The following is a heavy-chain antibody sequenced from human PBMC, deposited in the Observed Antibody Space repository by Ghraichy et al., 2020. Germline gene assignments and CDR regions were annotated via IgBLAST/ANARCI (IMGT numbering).Heavy chain of an antibody. CDR1: GGSFSGYY. D-gene: IGHD6-19*01. J-gene: IGHJ5*02. CDR3: ARRIAVAGTPAPNTIRKQTNTNWFDP. V-gene: IGHV4-34*01. Sequence: SETLSLTCAVYGGSFSGYYWSWIRQPPGKGLEWIGEINHSGSTNYNPSLKSRVTISVDTSKNQFSLKLSSVTAADTAVYYCARRIAVAGTPAPNTIRKQTNTNWFDPWGQGTLVTVSS. CDR2: INHSGST.